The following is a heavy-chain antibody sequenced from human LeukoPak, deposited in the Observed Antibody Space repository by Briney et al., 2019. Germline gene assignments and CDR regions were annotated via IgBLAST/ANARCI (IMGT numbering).Heavy chain of an antibody. CDR1: GFTFSSYA. Sequence: QPGGSLRLSCAASGFTFSSYAMSWVRQAPGKGLEWVSAISGSGGGTYYADSVKGRFTISRDNSKNTLYLQMNSLRAEDTAVYYCAKGGPYDYGDYQRYPFDYWGQGTLVTVSS. CDR3: AKGGPYDYGDYQRYPFDY. V-gene: IGHV3-23*01. J-gene: IGHJ4*02. CDR2: ISGSGGGT. D-gene: IGHD4-17*01.